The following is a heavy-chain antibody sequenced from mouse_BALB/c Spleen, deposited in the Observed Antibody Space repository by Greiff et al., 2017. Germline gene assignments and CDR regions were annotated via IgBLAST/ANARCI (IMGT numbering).Heavy chain of an antibody. CDR2: IWGDGST. CDR1: GFSLTGYG. D-gene: IGHD1-1*01. J-gene: IGHJ4*01. Sequence: VQLVESGPGLVAPSQSLSITCTVSGFSLTGYGVNWVRQPPGKGLEWLGMIWGDGSTDYNSALKSRLSISKDNSKSQVFLKMNSLQTDDTARYYCAREGYYGSSPYYAMDYWGQGTSVTVSS. CDR3: AREGYYGSSPYYAMDY. V-gene: IGHV2-6-7*01.